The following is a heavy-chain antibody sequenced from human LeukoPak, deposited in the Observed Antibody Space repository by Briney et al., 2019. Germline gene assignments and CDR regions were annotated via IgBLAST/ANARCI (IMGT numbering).Heavy chain of an antibody. CDR2: ISYDGSNK. D-gene: IGHD6-13*01. Sequence: GGSLRLSCAASGFTFSSYGMHWVRQAPGKGLEWVAVISYDGSNKYYADSVKGRLTISRDNSKNTLYLQMNSLRAEDTAVYYCAKAREPYSSSWYYFDYWGQGTLVTVSS. V-gene: IGHV3-30*18. J-gene: IGHJ4*02. CDR1: GFTFSSYG. CDR3: AKAREPYSSSWYYFDY.